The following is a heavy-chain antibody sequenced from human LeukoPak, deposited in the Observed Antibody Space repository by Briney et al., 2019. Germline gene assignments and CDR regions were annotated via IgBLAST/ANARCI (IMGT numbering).Heavy chain of an antibody. D-gene: IGHD4-17*01. Sequence: GGSLRLSCVVSGFTVSSNYMSWVRQAPGKGLEWVSMFYSGGSTFYADSVKGRFTIARDSSKNTLYLQMNSLRAEDTAVYYCTHHYGDYPYFFDYWDQGTLVTVSS. CDR2: FYSGGST. CDR1: GFTVSSNY. J-gene: IGHJ4*02. CDR3: THHYGDYPYFFDY. V-gene: IGHV3-66*01.